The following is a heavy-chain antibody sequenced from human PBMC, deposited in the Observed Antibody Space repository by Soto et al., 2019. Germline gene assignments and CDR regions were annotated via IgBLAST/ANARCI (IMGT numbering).Heavy chain of an antibody. CDR1: GFTFSSYG. CDR2: ISYDGSNK. J-gene: IGHJ6*02. D-gene: IGHD5-18*01. V-gene: IGHV3-30*18. Sequence: GGSLRLSCAASGFTFSSYGMHWVRQAPGKGLEWVAVISYDGSNKYYADSVKGRFTISRDNSKNTLYLQMNSLRAEDTAVYYCAKDYTAMVAGMDVWGQGTTVTVSS. CDR3: AKDYTAMVAGMDV.